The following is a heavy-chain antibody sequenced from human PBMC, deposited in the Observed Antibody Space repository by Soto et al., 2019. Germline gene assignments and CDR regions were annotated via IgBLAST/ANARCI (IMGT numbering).Heavy chain of an antibody. J-gene: IGHJ4*02. CDR2: ISGSGGST. Sequence: GSLRLSCAASGVTFSSYSMNWVRQAPGKGLEWVSAISGSGGSTYYADSVKGRFTISRDNSKNTLYLQMNSLRAEDTAVYYCAKRRYSGYDRFFDYWGQGTLVTVSS. D-gene: IGHD5-12*01. V-gene: IGHV3-23*01. CDR1: GVTFSSYS. CDR3: AKRRYSGYDRFFDY.